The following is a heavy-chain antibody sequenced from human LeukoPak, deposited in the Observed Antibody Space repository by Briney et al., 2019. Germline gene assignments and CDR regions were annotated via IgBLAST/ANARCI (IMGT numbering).Heavy chain of an antibody. CDR3: ARGSNGWSGIDY. D-gene: IGHD6-19*01. V-gene: IGHV3-74*01. J-gene: IGHJ4*02. CDR1: EFTFSSHW. CDR2: ISGDGSST. Sequence: GGSLRLSCGASEFTFSSHWMYWVRGAPGEGRVWVSRISGDGSSTNYADSVKGRFAISRDNAKNTLYLQMNSLRAEDTSVYYCARGSNGWSGIDYWGQGTLVTVSS.